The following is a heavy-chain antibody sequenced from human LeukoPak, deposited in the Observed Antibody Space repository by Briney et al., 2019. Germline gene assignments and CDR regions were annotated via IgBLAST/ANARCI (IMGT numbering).Heavy chain of an antibody. Sequence: GGSLRLSCAASGFTFSSYGMHWVRRAPGKGLEWVSAISGSGGSTYYADSVKGRFTISRDNSKNTLFLQMNSLRAEDTAVYYCAKDRLAYDFWSGYYRVDAFDIWGQGTMVTVSS. D-gene: IGHD3-3*01. J-gene: IGHJ3*02. CDR1: GFTFSSYG. V-gene: IGHV3-23*01. CDR2: ISGSGGST. CDR3: AKDRLAYDFWSGYYRVDAFDI.